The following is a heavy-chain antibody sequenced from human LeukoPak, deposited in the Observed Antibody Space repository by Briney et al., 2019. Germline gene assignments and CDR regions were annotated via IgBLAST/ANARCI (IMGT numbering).Heavy chain of an antibody. Sequence: PSETLSLTCSVSGASLSSYTYYWAWIRQPPGKGLEWIANMYNSGTTYYNSSLKSRVTISIDTSMNQVSLKLTAVTAADTAVYYCARHVRKRGIAVAGSPGWFDPWGQGTLVTVSS. J-gene: IGHJ5*02. D-gene: IGHD6-19*01. CDR2: MYNSGTT. V-gene: IGHV4-39*01. CDR3: ARHVRKRGIAVAGSPGWFDP. CDR1: GASLSSYTYY.